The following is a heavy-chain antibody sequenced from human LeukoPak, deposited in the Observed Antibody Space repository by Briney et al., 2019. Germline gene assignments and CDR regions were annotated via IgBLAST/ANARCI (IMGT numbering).Heavy chain of an antibody. CDR1: GFIFSSYS. D-gene: IGHD3-22*01. CDR2: ISSSSSK. V-gene: IGHV3-21*01. Sequence: GGSLRLSCAASGFIFSSYSMNWVRQAPGKGLEWVSSISSSSSKYYADSVRGRFTISRDNAKKSLYLQMNSLRAEDTAVYYCARDQSYYESSGYSYYFDYWGQGTLVTVSS. J-gene: IGHJ4*02. CDR3: ARDQSYYESSGYSYYFDY.